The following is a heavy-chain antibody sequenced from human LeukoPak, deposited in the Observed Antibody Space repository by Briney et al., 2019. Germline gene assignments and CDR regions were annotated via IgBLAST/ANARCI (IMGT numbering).Heavy chain of an antibody. Sequence: GGSLRLSCAASGFTFSVAAMTWVRQAPGKGLEWVSSISSSSSYIYYADSVKGRFTISRDNAKNTLYLQMNSLSAEDTAVYYCISRKGSSGWYYWGQGTLVTVSS. CDR3: ISRKGSSGWYY. CDR2: ISSSSSYI. D-gene: IGHD6-19*01. CDR1: GFTFSVAA. J-gene: IGHJ4*02. V-gene: IGHV3-21*01.